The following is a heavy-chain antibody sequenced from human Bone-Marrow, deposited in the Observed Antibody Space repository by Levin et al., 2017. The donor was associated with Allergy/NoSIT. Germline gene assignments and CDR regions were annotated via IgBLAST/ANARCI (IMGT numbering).Heavy chain of an antibody. J-gene: IGHJ5*02. CDR3: ARERYCTDGVCQYPTWFDP. V-gene: IGHV4-39*01. CDR2: IFYGGTT. CDR1: GGSISTSSSY. Sequence: SETLSLTCTVSGGSISTSSSYWGWIRQPPGKGLEWIGSIFYGGTTYYNPSLKSRVTISVDTSKNQFSLNLSSVTAADTAVYYCARERYCTDGVCQYPTWFDPWGQGTLVAVSS. D-gene: IGHD2-8*01.